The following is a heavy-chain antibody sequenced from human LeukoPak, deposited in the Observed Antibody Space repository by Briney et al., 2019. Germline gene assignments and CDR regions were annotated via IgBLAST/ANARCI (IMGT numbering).Heavy chain of an antibody. CDR2: IYYSGST. Sequence: PSETLSLTCTVSGGSISSSSYYWGWIRQPPGRGLEWIGIIYYSGSTYYNPSLKSRLTISVDTSKNQFSLKLSSVTATDTAVYYCARRGYCSSTSCYEYWFDPWGQGTLVTVSS. CDR1: GGSISSSSYY. CDR3: ARRGYCSSTSCYEYWFDP. V-gene: IGHV4-39*01. J-gene: IGHJ5*02. D-gene: IGHD2-2*01.